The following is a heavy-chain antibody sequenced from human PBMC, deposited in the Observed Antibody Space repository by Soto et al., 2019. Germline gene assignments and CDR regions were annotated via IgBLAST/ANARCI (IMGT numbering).Heavy chain of an antibody. J-gene: IGHJ5*02. CDR3: ARDATFDSGCYYYVSRFDL. CDR2: IFHSRST. D-gene: IGHD3-22*01. V-gene: IGHV4-4*02. CDR1: GGSISDSDW. Sequence: SETLCLTCVVSGGSISDSDWWGWVRQPPGKGLEWIGEIFHSRSTNYNPSLKSRVTMSVDKSKNQFSLKLNSVTAADTAVYFCARDATFDSGCYYYVSRFDLLGQGTPVTVSS.